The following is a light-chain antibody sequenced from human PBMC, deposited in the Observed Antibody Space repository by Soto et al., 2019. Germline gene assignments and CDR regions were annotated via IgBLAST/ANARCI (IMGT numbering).Light chain of an antibody. J-gene: IGKJ4*01. Sequence: EVVLTQSPAILSLSPGERATLSCRASQSVSVNLGWYQQKPGQAPRPLISSASDRAPGIPARFSGSGSGTDFTLTISSLEPEDFAVYYCQERNRWPRGTFGAGTKVEIK. CDR2: SAS. V-gene: IGKV3-11*01. CDR1: QSVSVN. CDR3: QERNRWPRGT.